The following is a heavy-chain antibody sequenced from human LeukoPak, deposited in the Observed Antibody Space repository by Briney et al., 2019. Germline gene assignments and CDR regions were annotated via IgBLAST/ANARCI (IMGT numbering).Heavy chain of an antibody. CDR3: ARGGFGYSSGWYERVDYYYYMDV. CDR1: GGTFSSYA. D-gene: IGHD6-19*01. Sequence: SVKVSCKASGGTFSSYAISWVRQAPGQGLEWMGGIIPIFGTANYAQKFQGRVTITADKSTSTAYMELSSLRSEDTAVYYCARGGFGYSSGWYERVDYYYYMDVWGKGTTVTVSS. CDR2: IIPIFGTA. J-gene: IGHJ6*03. V-gene: IGHV1-69*06.